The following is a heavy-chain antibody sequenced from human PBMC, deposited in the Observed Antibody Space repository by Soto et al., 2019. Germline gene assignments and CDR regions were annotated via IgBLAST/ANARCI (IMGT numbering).Heavy chain of an antibody. V-gene: IGHV1-69*12. CDR3: ARCLTTANRIDAFDI. J-gene: IGHJ3*02. CDR1: GGTFSSYA. D-gene: IGHD4-4*01. Sequence: QVQLVQSGAEVKKPGSSVKVSCKASGGTFSSYAISWVRQAPGQGLEWRGGIIPIFGTANYAKKFQGRVTITADESTSTAYMELRSLRSEDTAVYYCARCLTTANRIDAFDIWGQGTMVTVSS. CDR2: IIPIFGTA.